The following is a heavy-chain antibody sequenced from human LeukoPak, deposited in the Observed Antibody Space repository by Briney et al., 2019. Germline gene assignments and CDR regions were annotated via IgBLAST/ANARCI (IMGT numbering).Heavy chain of an antibody. Sequence: SETLSLTCTVSGGSISGYYWSWIRQPPGKGLEWIGYIYYSGSTNYNPSLKSRVTISVDTSKNQFSLKLSSVTAADTAVYYCARDAGYGDYVWGQGTLVTVSS. CDR3: ARDAGYGDYV. CDR1: GGSISGYY. D-gene: IGHD4-17*01. J-gene: IGHJ4*02. V-gene: IGHV4-59*01. CDR2: IYYSGST.